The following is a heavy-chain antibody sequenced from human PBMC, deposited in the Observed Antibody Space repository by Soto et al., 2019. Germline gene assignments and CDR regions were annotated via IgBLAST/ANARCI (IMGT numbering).Heavy chain of an antibody. CDR3: ARATTMVRGVISNWFDP. V-gene: IGHV1-3*01. D-gene: IGHD3-10*01. CDR1: GYTFTSYA. J-gene: IGHJ5*02. Sequence: QVQLVQSGAEVKKPGASVKVSCKASGYTFTSYAMHWVRQAPGQRLEWMGWINAGNGNTKYSQKFQGRVTITRDTSASTAYMELSSLRSEDTAVYYCARATTMVRGVISNWFDPWGQGTLVTVSS. CDR2: INAGNGNT.